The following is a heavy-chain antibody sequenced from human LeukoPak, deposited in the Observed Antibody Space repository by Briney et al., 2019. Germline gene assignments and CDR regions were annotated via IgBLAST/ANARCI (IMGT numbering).Heavy chain of an antibody. CDR2: IYSSGGT. Sequence: SETLSLTCTVSGDSMGTYSWTWIRQTPGKGLEWIGYIYSSGGTNYNPSLKSRVTILITTPKNQFSLKFTSVTAPDTATYYLARGGYIYGLWGQGTLVTGSS. CDR1: GDSMGTYS. CDR3: ARGGYIYGL. J-gene: IGHJ1*01. V-gene: IGHV4-59*01. D-gene: IGHD5-18*01.